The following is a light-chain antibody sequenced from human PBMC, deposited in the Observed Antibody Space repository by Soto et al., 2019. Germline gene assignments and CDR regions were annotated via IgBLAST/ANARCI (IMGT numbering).Light chain of an antibody. J-gene: IGKJ5*01. CDR3: QQRSNWTPIT. CDR2: DAS. CDR1: QSVSSY. V-gene: IGKV3-11*01. Sequence: EFLLTQSLATLSLSPGERSTLSCRARQSVSSYLAWYQQKPGQAPRLLIYDASNSATGIPARFSGSGSGTDFTLTISSLEPEDVAVYYCQQRSNWTPITFGQGTRLEIK.